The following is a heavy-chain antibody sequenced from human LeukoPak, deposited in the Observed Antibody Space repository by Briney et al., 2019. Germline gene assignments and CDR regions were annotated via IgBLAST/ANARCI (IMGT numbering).Heavy chain of an antibody. V-gene: IGHV1-46*01. CDR1: GYTFTNYY. Sequence: ASVKVSCKASGYTFTNYYMHWVRRATGQGLEWMGIINPSGGSTRSAQNFQDRVTMTRDTSTSTVYMELSSLRSEDTAVYYCARGPATATAWPFDYWGQGTLVTVSS. CDR2: INPSGGST. D-gene: IGHD6-13*01. CDR3: ARGPATATAWPFDY. J-gene: IGHJ4*02.